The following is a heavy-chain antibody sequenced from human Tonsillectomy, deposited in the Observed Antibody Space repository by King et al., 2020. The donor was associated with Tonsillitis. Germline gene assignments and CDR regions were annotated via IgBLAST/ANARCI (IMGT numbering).Heavy chain of an antibody. D-gene: IGHD3-10*01. V-gene: IGHV3-48*03. CDR1: GFTFSSYT. CDR3: ARDSPFGDLKDTDAFDI. J-gene: IGHJ3*02. Sequence: VQLVESGGGLVQPGGSLRLSCAASGFTFSSYTMNWVRQFPGGGLEWLSYITGGSTIIYYGDSVRGRFTVSRDNASSSQYLQMSSLRAEDTAIYYFARDSPFGDLKDTDAFDIWGHGTLVTVSS. CDR2: ITGGSTII.